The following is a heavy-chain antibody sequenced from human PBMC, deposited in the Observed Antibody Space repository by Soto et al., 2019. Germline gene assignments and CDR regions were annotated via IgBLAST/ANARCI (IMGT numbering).Heavy chain of an antibody. CDR1: GFTFSSYS. V-gene: IGHV3-21*01. CDR3: ARDYWGYGADY. CDR2: ISSSSSYI. J-gene: IGHJ4*02. Sequence: GGSLRLSCAASGFTFSSYSMNWVRQAPGKGLGWVSSISSSSSYIYYADSVKVRFTISRANAKNSLYLQMNSLRAEDTAVYYCARDYWGYGADYWGQGTLVTVSS. D-gene: IGHD7-27*01.